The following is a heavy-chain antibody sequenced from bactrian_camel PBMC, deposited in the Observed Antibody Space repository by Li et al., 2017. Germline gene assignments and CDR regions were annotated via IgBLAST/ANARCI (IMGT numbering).Heavy chain of an antibody. CDR2: CNNDGKDT. CDR1: GITFSDYY. Sequence: VQLVESGGGLVQPGESLRLSCVASGITFSDYYMRWVRQAPGKGLEWVSSCNNDGKDTYYTDSVKGRFTISKDNAKNTLYLQMNGLTPEDTAMYYCAAGPSVKRLYEPSEYNYWGQGTQVTVS. CDR3: AAGPSVKRLYEPSEYNY. V-gene: IGHV3-2*01. J-gene: IGHJ4*01. D-gene: IGHD4*01.